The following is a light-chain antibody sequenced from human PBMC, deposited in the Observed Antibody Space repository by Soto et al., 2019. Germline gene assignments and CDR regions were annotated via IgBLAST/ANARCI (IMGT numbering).Light chain of an antibody. CDR1: QSVSSSY. CDR2: GAS. V-gene: IGKV3-20*01. Sequence: EIVLTQSPGTLSLSPGERATLSCRASQSVSSSYLAWYQQKPGQAPRLLIYGASSRATGIPDRFSGSGSGTDFTLTISRLEPEDFAVYYCQQYGSPSLGQGTKLEIK. J-gene: IGKJ2*01. CDR3: QQYGSPS.